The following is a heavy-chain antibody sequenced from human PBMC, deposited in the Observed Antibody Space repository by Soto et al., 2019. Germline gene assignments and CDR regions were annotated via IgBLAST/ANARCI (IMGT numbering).Heavy chain of an antibody. J-gene: IGHJ6*02. Sequence: GGSLRLSCAASGFTFSSYSMKWVRHAPGKGLEWVSSISSSSSYIYYADSVQGRFTISRDNAKNSLYLQMNSLRAEDTAVYYCARGPAYCGGDCYYFNYYYYYGMDVWGQGTTVTVSS. CDR1: GFTFSSYS. V-gene: IGHV3-21*01. D-gene: IGHD2-21*02. CDR2: ISSSSSYI. CDR3: ARGPAYCGGDCYYFNYYYYYGMDV.